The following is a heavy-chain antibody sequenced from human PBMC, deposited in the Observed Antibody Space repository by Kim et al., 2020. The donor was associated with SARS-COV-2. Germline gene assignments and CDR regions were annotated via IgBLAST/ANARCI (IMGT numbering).Heavy chain of an antibody. CDR1: VYTFTSYA. Sequence: ASVKVSCKASVYTFTSYAMHWVRQAPGQRLEWMGWINAGNGNTKYSQKFQGRVTITRDTSASTAYMELSSLRSEDTAVYYCARGLGRYSSSYNGMDVWGQGTTVTVSS. V-gene: IGHV1-3*01. J-gene: IGHJ6*02. CDR2: INAGNGNT. D-gene: IGHD6-13*01. CDR3: ARGLGRYSSSYNGMDV.